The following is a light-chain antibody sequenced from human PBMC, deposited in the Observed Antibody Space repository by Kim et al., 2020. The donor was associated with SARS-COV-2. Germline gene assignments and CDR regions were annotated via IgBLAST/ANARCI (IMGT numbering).Light chain of an antibody. J-gene: IGLJ3*02. Sequence: QTATLTCTGNNNNVATHGASWLQQHQGRPPTLLSYTTDRRPSAISQRFSASRSGNTASLTITGLQPEDEADYYCSAWDSSLNAWVFGGGTKVTVL. CDR1: NNNVATHG. CDR3: SAWDSSLNAWV. CDR2: TTD. V-gene: IGLV10-54*01.